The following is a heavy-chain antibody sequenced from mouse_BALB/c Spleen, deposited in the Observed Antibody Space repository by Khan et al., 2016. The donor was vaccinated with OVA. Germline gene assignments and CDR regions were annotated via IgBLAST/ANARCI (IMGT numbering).Heavy chain of an antibody. V-gene: IGHV3-2*02. J-gene: IGHJ2*01. D-gene: IGHD1-2*01. CDR3: ARTARIKY. CDR2: ISYSGST. Sequence: EVELVESGPGLVKPSQSLSLTCTVTGYSITSGYGWNWIRQFQGNKLEWMGYISYSGSTTYNPSLKSRISITRDTSKNQFFLQLNSVTTEDTATYYCARTARIKYWGQGTTLTVSS. CDR1: GYSITSGYG.